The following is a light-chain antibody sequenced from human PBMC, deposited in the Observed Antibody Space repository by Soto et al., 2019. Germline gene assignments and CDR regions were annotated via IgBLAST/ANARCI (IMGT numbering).Light chain of an antibody. V-gene: IGKV3D-20*02. Sequence: EIVLTQSPCTLSLSPGERATLSCRASQSVRSSYLAWYQQKPGQAPRLLIYGASSRATGIPDRFSGSGSGTDFTLTISSLEPEDFAVYYCQQRSNWPRGTFGQGTKVDIK. J-gene: IGKJ1*01. CDR1: QSVRSSY. CDR3: QQRSNWPRGT. CDR2: GAS.